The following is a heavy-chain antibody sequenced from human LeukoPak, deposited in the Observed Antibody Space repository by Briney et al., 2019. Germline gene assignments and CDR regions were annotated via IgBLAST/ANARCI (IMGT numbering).Heavy chain of an antibody. CDR3: ARAEVGRGSPTND. CDR2: INQGGSEQ. Sequence: QPGGSLRLSCEASGFTFSNDWMSWVRQAPGKGLEWLANINQGGSEQYYVDSVKGRFTISRDNAKKSLYSQMNGLRVEDTAVYYCARAEVGRGSPTNDWGQGTLVTVSS. J-gene: IGHJ4*02. CDR1: GFTFSNDW. V-gene: IGHV3-7*01. D-gene: IGHD3-10*01.